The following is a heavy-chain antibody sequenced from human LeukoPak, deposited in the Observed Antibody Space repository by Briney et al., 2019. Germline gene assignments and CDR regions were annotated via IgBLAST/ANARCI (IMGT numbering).Heavy chain of an antibody. V-gene: IGHV3-30*02. CDR3: AKGHIAVAGTGFDY. D-gene: IGHD6-19*01. CDR1: GFTFSSYG. Sequence: GGSLRLSCAASGFTFSSYGMHWVRQAQGKGLEWVAFIRYDGSNKYYADSVKGRFTISRDNSKNTLYLQMNGLRAEDTAVYYCAKGHIAVAGTGFDYWGQGTLVTVSS. CDR2: IRYDGSNK. J-gene: IGHJ4*02.